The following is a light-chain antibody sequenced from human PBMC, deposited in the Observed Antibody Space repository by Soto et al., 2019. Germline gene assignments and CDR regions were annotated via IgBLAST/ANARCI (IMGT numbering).Light chain of an antibody. V-gene: IGKV3-20*01. CDR1: QSISSNY. Sequence: EIVLTQSPGTLSLSPGERATLSCRASQSISSNYLAWYQQKPGQAPSLLIYGASSRATGIPDRFSGSGSGTDFTLTISSLQPEDFAMYYCQQCGDSPLTFGGGTRVEIK. J-gene: IGKJ4*01. CDR2: GAS. CDR3: QQCGDSPLT.